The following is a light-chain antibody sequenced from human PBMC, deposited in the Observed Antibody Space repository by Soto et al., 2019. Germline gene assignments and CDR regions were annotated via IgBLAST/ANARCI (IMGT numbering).Light chain of an antibody. CDR1: QGISNY. CDR3: QKCGIAPFT. Sequence: DIQMTQSPSSPSASVGDRVTITCRASQGISNYLAWYQQKPGKVPKLLIYAASTLQSGVPSRFSGSGSGTDFTLTISSLKTEDVATDYCQKCGIAPFTFGGGTKVELK. V-gene: IGKV1-27*01. CDR2: AAS. J-gene: IGKJ4*01.